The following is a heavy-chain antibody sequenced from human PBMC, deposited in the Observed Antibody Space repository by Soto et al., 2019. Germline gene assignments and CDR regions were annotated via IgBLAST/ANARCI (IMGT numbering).Heavy chain of an antibody. J-gene: IGHJ6*02. CDR2: ISAYNGNT. V-gene: IGHV1-18*01. CDR1: GYTFTSYG. CDR3: AKSPNPGSATSSYYGMDV. D-gene: IGHD7-27*01. Sequence: ASVKVSCKAPGYTFTSYGISWLRQAPEQGLEWVGWISAYNGNTNYAQKLQGRVTMTTDTSTSTAYMELSSLRSEDTAVYYCAKSPNPGSATSSYYGMDVWGQGTTVTVSS.